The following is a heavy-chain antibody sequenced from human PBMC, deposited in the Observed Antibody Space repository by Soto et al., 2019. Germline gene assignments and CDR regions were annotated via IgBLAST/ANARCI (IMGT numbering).Heavy chain of an antibody. CDR1: GDTFAFYS. Sequence: QVQLVQSGAEVKRPGSSVKVSCKASGDTFAFYSINWVRQAPGLGLGWMGRINPILSMSTYAQRFQGKVTMTADKSTSTAYMVLNSLRSEDTAMYYCATSYGSGYRAFDYWGQGALVTVSS. CDR3: ATSYGSGYRAFDY. V-gene: IGHV1-69*02. CDR2: INPILSMS. D-gene: IGHD3-10*01. J-gene: IGHJ4*02.